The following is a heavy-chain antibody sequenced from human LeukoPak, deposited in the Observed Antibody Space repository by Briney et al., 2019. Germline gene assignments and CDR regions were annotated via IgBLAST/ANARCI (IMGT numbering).Heavy chain of an antibody. CDR1: GFTFRNYW. CDR2: IKQDGSEK. CDR3: AREEPSSSFFDY. Sequence: GGSLRLSCAASGFTFRNYWMSWVRQAPGKGLEWVANIKQDGSEKYYVDSVKGRFTISRDNAKNSLYLQMNSLRAEDTAVYYCAREEPSSSFFDYWGQGTLVTVSS. D-gene: IGHD1-26*01. V-gene: IGHV3-7*01. J-gene: IGHJ4*02.